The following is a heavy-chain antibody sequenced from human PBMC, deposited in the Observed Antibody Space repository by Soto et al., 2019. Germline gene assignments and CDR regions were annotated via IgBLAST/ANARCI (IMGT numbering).Heavy chain of an antibody. CDR3: ARDNHDPTRYSGTYYVWVDP. V-gene: IGHV1-18*01. CDR1: GYTFTSYG. D-gene: IGHD1-26*01. CDR2: ISPYNGNT. Sequence: QVQLVQSGAEVKKPGASVKVSCKASGYTFTSYGVSWVRQAPGQGLEWMGWISPYNGNTEYAQKLQGRVTMTTDTSTSTAYMELRSLRSDDTAVYYCARDNHDPTRYSGTYYVWVDPWGQGTLVTVSS. J-gene: IGHJ5*02.